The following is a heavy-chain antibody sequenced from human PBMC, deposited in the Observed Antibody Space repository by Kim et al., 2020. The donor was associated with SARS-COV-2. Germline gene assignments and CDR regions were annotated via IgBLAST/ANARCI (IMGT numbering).Heavy chain of an antibody. Sequence: SETLSLTCTVSGGSISIYDYYWSWIRQPPGRGLEWIGYIHYTGSTIYNPSLESRVTISVDTSKNQFSLKVTSVTDADTAVYYCARISKSSGWFEPPSQGTLVTVSS. CDR1: GGSISIYDYY. CDR2: IHYTGST. V-gene: IGHV4-61*08. D-gene: IGHD6-19*01. J-gene: IGHJ5*02. CDR3: ARISKSSGWFEP.